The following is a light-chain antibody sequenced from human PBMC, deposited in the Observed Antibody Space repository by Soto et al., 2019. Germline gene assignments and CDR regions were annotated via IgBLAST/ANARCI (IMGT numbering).Light chain of an antibody. CDR1: QSISSY. V-gene: IGKV1-39*01. CDR2: AAS. J-gene: IGKJ4*01. CDR3: QQSYSTPPVT. Sequence: DIQMTQSPSSLSASVGDRVTITCRASQSISSYLNWYQQKPGKAPKLLIYAASSLQSGVPSRFSVSGSRTDFTLTISSLQPEDFATYYCQQSYSTPPVTFGGGTKVEIK.